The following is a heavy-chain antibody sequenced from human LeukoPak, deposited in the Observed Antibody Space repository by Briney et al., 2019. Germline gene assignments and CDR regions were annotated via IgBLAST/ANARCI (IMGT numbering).Heavy chain of an antibody. CDR2: IYSDNT. V-gene: IGHV3-53*01. CDR3: AKDLRPWFGEKYYFDY. Sequence: GGSLRLSCTVSGFTVSSNSMSWVRQAPGKGLEWVSFIYSDNTHYSDSVKGRFTISRDNSKNTLYLQMNSLRAEDTAVYRAKDLRPWFGEKYYFDYWGQGTLVTVSS. J-gene: IGHJ4*02. CDR1: GFTVSSNS. D-gene: IGHD3-10*01.